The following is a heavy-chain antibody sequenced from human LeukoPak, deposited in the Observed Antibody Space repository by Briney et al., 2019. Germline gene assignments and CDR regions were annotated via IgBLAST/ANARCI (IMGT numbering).Heavy chain of an antibody. D-gene: IGHD4-17*01. J-gene: IGHJ4*02. Sequence: ASVKVSCKASGYTFTGYYMHWVRQAPGQGLEWMGWINPNSGGTNYAQKFQGRVTMTRDTSIGTAYMELSRLRSDDTAVYYCARGVKDGDYVAQGYWGQGTLVTVSS. CDR2: INPNSGGT. V-gene: IGHV1-2*02. CDR1: GYTFTGYY. CDR3: ARGVKDGDYVAQGY.